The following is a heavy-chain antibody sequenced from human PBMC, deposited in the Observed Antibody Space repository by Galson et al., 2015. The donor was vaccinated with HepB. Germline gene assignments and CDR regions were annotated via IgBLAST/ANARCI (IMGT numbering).Heavy chain of an antibody. CDR2: ISAYNGNT. CDR3: ARVVRFLEWLTPLYYFEY. J-gene: IGHJ4*02. CDR1: DYTFTNYD. D-gene: IGHD3-3*01. Sequence: SVKVSCKASDYTFTNYDIDWVRQAPGQGLEWMGWISAYNGNTNYAQKVQGRVTMTTDTSTSTAYMELRSLRSDDTAVYYCARVVRFLEWLTPLYYFEYWGQGTLVTVSS. V-gene: IGHV1-18*04.